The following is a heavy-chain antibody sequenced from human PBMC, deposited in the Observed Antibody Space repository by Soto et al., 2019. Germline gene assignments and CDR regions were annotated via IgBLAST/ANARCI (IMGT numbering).Heavy chain of an antibody. J-gene: IGHJ4*02. D-gene: IGHD3-10*01. CDR1: GDTFAFYS. CDR3: ETSYGSGYRAFDY. CDR2: INPILSMS. V-gene: IGHV1-69*02. Sequence: QVQLVQSGAEVKRPGSSVKVSCKASGDTFAFYSINWVRQAPGLGLEWMGRINPILSMSNYAQRFQGRVKMTSDKSTSTAYMVLNSLRSEVTAMYYCETSYGSGYRAFDYWGQGALVTVSS.